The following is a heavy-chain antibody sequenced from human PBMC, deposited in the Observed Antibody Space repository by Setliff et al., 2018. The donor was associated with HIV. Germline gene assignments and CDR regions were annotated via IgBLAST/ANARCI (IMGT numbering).Heavy chain of an antibody. Sequence: PGGSLRLSCAASGFVFSDHSLHWVRQAPGKGLEWLSGISNTGSSTYYGDSVKGRFTISRDKSRNIVFLQMKSLRVEDTALYYCAKAASNLAAAGGPLDMWGPGTVVTVSS. D-gene: IGHD6-13*01. CDR2: ISNTGSST. CDR3: AKAASNLAAAGGPLDM. CDR1: GFVFSDHS. V-gene: IGHV3-23*01. J-gene: IGHJ3*02.